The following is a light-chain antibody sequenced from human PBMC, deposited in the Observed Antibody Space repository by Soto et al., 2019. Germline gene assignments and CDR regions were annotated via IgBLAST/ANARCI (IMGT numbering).Light chain of an antibody. Sequence: QPVLTQPASVSGSPGQSITISCTGTSSDVGGFNYVSWYQQHPGKAPKLLIFDVYSRPSGISNRFSGSKSGNTASLTISGLQAEDEADYYCSSYTTSSSYVFGAGTKLTVL. CDR3: SSYTTSSSYV. V-gene: IGLV2-14*01. CDR2: DVY. CDR1: SSDVGGFNY. J-gene: IGLJ1*01.